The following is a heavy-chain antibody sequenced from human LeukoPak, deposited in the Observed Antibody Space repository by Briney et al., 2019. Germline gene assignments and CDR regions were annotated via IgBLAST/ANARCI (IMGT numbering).Heavy chain of an antibody. Sequence: GGSLRLSCAASGFTVSSNYMSLVRQAPGKGLEWVSVIYSGGSTYYADSVKGRFTISRDNSKNTLYLQMNSLRAEDTAVYYCARDFAVITEGSGYWGQGTLVTVSS. CDR2: IYSGGST. V-gene: IGHV3-66*01. J-gene: IGHJ4*02. CDR3: ARDFAVITEGSGY. CDR1: GFTVSSNY. D-gene: IGHD3-22*01.